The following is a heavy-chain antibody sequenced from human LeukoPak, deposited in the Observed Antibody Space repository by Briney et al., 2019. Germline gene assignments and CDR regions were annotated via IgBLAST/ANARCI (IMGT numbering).Heavy chain of an antibody. D-gene: IGHD3-22*01. Sequence: GGSLRLSCAASGFSFSDYYMNWIRQAPGKGLEWVSYTSSRGSTMYYADSVKGRFTISRDNAKNSLYLQMNSLTAEDTAVYYCAREVMTTLVDWGQGTLVTVSS. V-gene: IGHV3-11*01. CDR1: GFSFSDYY. CDR3: AREVMTTLVD. CDR2: TSSRGSTM. J-gene: IGHJ4*02.